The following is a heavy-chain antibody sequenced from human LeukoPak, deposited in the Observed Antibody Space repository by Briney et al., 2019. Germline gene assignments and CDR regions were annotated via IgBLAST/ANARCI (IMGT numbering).Heavy chain of an antibody. D-gene: IGHD6-13*01. Sequence: PGGSLRLSCAASGFTFSSYAMDWVRQAPGKGLEYVSAISSNGGSTYYADSVKGRFTISRDNSKNTLYLQMSSLRAEDTAVYYCVKGGSSSWYYFDYWGQGTLVTVSS. CDR1: GFTFSSYA. V-gene: IGHV3-64D*06. CDR2: ISSNGGST. CDR3: VKGGSSSWYYFDY. J-gene: IGHJ4*02.